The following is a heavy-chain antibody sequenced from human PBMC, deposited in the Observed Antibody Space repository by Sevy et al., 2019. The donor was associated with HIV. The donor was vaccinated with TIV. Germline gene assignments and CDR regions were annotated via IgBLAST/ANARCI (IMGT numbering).Heavy chain of an antibody. J-gene: IGHJ4*02. V-gene: IGHV3-23*01. CDR1: GFTFSKYS. CDR3: AREGGTKPHDY. Sequence: GGSLRLSCAASGFTFSKYSMSWVRQPPGKGLEWVSTLSFGCGEITYADSVKGRFTISRDNSKSSVYLQMNNRRPEDTAVYYCAREGGTKPHDYWGQGTLVTVSS. CDR2: LSFGCGEI. D-gene: IGHD2-8*01.